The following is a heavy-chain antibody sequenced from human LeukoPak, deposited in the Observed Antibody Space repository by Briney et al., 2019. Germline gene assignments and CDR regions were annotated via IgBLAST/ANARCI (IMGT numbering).Heavy chain of an antibody. Sequence: ASVKVSCKASGYTFTGYFMHWVRQAPGQGLEWMGWINPNSGGTKYAQKFQGGVTMTRDKSITTAYMELSRLTSDDTAVYYCARGRGAATTVVTATLDDYWGQGTLVTVS. J-gene: IGHJ4*02. CDR1: GYTFTGYF. CDR3: ARGRGAATTVVTATLDDY. CDR2: INPNSGGT. D-gene: IGHD4-23*01. V-gene: IGHV1-2*02.